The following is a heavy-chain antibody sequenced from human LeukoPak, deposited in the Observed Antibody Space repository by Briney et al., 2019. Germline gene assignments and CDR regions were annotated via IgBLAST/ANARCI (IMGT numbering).Heavy chain of an antibody. CDR3: ARAPAAGDYYGMDV. Sequence: SETLSLTCTVSGGSISNYYWGWIRQPSGKGLEWIGYIYYSGSTDYNPSLKSRVAISVDTSKNQFCLRLSSVTAADTAVYYCARAPAAGDYYGMDVWGQGTTVTVSS. V-gene: IGHV4-59*01. CDR2: IYYSGST. J-gene: IGHJ6*02. D-gene: IGHD6-13*01. CDR1: GGSISNYY.